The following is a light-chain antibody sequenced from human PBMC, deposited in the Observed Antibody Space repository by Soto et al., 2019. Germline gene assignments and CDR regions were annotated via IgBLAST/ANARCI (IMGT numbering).Light chain of an antibody. J-gene: IGLJ1*01. CDR1: SSDVGGYNY. CDR3: SSYTTSSTYF. CDR2: EVS. V-gene: IGLV2-14*01. Sequence: QPVLTQPASVSGSPGQSITISCTGTSSDVGGYNYVSWYQQHPGKAPKLMIYEVSNRPSGVSYRFSGSKSGNTASLTISGLQAEDEADYYWSSYTTSSTYFFGTGTKVTVL.